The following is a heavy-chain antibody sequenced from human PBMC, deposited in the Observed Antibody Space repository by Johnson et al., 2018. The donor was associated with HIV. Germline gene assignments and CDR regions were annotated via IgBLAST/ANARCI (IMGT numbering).Heavy chain of an antibody. J-gene: IGHJ3*02. V-gene: IGHV3-11*04. CDR1: GFTFSDYY. CDR3: ARDKGRGAFDI. CDR2: ISGSGGTI. Sequence: QVQLVESGGGLVQPGGSLRLSCAASGFTFSDYYMSWIRQAPGKGLEWVSYISGSGGTIYYADSVKGRVTISRDNAEKSLYLQMNSLRAEDTAVYYCARDKGRGAFDIWGQGTMVTVSS. D-gene: IGHD3-10*01.